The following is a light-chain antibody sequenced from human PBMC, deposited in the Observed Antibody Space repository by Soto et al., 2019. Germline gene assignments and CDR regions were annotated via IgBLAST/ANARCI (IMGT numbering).Light chain of an antibody. V-gene: IGLV1-44*01. Sequence: QSVLTQTPSASATPGQSVTISCSGTNSNIGSNTIAWYQQLPGTAPKRLIHSNNQRPSGVPDRFSASKSGTSASLAISGLQYEDEADYYCATWDDSLNCYVYGNGNKVTVL. CDR2: SNN. CDR1: NSNIGSNT. CDR3: ATWDDSLNCYV. J-gene: IGLJ1*01.